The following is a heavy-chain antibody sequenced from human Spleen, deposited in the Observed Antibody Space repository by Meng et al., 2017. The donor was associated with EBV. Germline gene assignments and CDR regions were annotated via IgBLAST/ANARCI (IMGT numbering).Heavy chain of an antibody. CDR1: GGAISSSSYY. D-gene: IGHD3/OR15-3a*01. CDR3: ARAFSTSGWFDP. V-gene: IGHV4-39*07. CDR2: IYYSGST. J-gene: IGHJ5*02. Sequence: QRQLQESGPGLVKPSETRSLTCTVSGGAISSSSYYWGWIRQPPGKGLEWIGSIYYSGSTYYNPSLKSRVTISVDTSKNQFSLKLSSVTAADTAVYYCARAFSTSGWFDPWGQGTLVTVSS.